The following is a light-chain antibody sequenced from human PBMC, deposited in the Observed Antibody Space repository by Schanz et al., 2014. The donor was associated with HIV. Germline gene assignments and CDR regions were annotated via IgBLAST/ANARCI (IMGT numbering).Light chain of an antibody. CDR1: QSVSSSY. V-gene: IGKV3D-20*02. Sequence: EIVLTQSPGTLSLSPGERATLSCRASQSVSSSYLAWYQQKPGQAPRLLIYGASSRATGIPARFSGSGSGTEFTLTISSLQSEDFAMYYCQQRSNWPLTFGGGTKVEIK. J-gene: IGKJ4*01. CDR3: QQRSNWPLT. CDR2: GAS.